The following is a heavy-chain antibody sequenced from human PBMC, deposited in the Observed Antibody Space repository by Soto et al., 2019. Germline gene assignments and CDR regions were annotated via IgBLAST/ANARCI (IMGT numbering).Heavy chain of an antibody. J-gene: IGHJ4*02. V-gene: IGHV4-31*03. CDR1: GGSISSGGYY. CDR2: IYYSGST. D-gene: IGHD3-22*01. CDR3: ARDGSRRDSSGWC. Sequence: PSETLSLTCTVSGGSISSGGYYWSWIRQHPVKGLEWIGYIYYSGSTYYNPSLKSRVTISVDTSKNQFSLKLSSVTAADTAVYYCARDGSRRDSSGWCWGQGTLVTVSS.